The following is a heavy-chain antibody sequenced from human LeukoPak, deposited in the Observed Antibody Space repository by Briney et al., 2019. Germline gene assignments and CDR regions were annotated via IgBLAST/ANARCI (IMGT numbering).Heavy chain of an antibody. CDR2: ISSSSSYI. V-gene: IGHV3-21*01. D-gene: IGHD4-17*01. J-gene: IGHJ4*02. CDR1: GFTFSSYS. CDR3: ARIAVTYTFDY. Sequence: GGSLRLSCAASGFTFSSYSMNWVRQAPGKGLEWVSSISSSSSYIYYADSVKGRFTISRDNSKNTLYVQMNSLRAEDTAVYYCARIAVTYTFDYWGQGTLVTVSS.